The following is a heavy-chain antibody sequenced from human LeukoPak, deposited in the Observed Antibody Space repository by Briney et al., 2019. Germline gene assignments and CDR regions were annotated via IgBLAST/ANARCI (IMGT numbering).Heavy chain of an antibody. CDR1: GYTFTGYY. Sequence: GASVKVSCKASGYTFTGYYIHWVRQASGQGLEWMGWMNPNSGGTNYAQKFRGRVTMTRDTSVSTAYMELSRLTSDDTAVYYCARDRPGDRGNYFDYWGQGTLVTVSS. V-gene: IGHV1-2*02. CDR3: ARDRPGDRGNYFDY. D-gene: IGHD7-27*01. CDR2: MNPNSGGT. J-gene: IGHJ4*02.